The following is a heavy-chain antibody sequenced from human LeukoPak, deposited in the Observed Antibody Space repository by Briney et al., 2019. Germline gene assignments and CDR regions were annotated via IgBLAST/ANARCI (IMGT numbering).Heavy chain of an antibody. V-gene: IGHV3-15*01. CDR3: TTDYYNSSGNYSDD. CDR1: GFTFSNAW. CDR2: IKSKTDGGTT. D-gene: IGHD3-22*01. Sequence: GGSLRLSCAASGFTFSNAWMSWVRQAPVKGLEWVGRIKSKTDGGTTDYAAPVKGRFTISRDDSKNTLYLQMNSLKTEDTAVYYCTTDYYNSSGNYSDDWGQGTLVTVSS. J-gene: IGHJ4*02.